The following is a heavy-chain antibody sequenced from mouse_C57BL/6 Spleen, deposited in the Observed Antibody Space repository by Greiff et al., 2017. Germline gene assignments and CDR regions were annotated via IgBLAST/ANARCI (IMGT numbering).Heavy chain of an antibody. Sequence: QVQLQQPGAELVKPGASVKVSCKASGYTFTSYWMHWVKQRPGQGLEWIGRIHPSVSDTNYNQKLKGMATLTVDNSSSTAYMQLIILTSEDSAVYYCASPSDGYYYWYFDVWGTGTTVTVSS. CDR1: GYTFTSYW. J-gene: IGHJ1*03. V-gene: IGHV1-74*01. D-gene: IGHD2-3*01. CDR2: IHPSVSDT. CDR3: ASPSDGYYYWYFDV.